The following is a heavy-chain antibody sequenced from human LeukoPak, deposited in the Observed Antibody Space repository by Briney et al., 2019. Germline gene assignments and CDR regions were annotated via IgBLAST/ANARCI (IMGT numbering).Heavy chain of an antibody. CDR3: ARHRSYYGSGSYYNPDYYYYGMDV. J-gene: IGHJ6*02. CDR1: GGSISSYY. D-gene: IGHD3-10*01. Sequence: PSETPSLTCTVSGGSISSYYWSWIRQPPGKGLEWIGYIYYSGSTNYNPSLKSRVTISVDTSKNQFSLKLSSVTAADTAVYYCARHRSYYGSGSYYNPDYYYYGMDVWGQGTTVTVSS. CDR2: IYYSGST. V-gene: IGHV4-59*08.